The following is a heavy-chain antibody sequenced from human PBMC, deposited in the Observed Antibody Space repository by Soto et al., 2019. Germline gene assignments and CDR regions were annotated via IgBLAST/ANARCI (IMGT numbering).Heavy chain of an antibody. D-gene: IGHD5-18*01. Sequence: QVQLQQWGAGLLKPSETLSLTCAVYGGAFSGYYWTWIRQPPGKGLEWIGEINHSGSTNYNPSLKSRVNISVDTSKNLSSLKLSSVTAADAAVYYCARPSNKRGYSYGPDFWGQGPLVTVSS. J-gene: IGHJ4*02. CDR2: INHSGST. CDR1: GGAFSGYY. V-gene: IGHV4-34*01. CDR3: ARPSNKRGYSYGPDF.